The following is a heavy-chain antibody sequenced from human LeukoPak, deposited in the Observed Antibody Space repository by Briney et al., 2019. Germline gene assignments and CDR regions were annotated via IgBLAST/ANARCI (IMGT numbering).Heavy chain of an antibody. CDR3: ARAGWSGYDRTVEKFDY. Sequence: PGGSLRLSCAASGFTFSSYWMSWVRQAPGKGLEWVANIKQDGSEKYYVDSVKGRFTISRDNAKNSLYLQMNSLRADDTAVYYCARAGWSGYDRTVEKFDYWGQGTLVTVSS. D-gene: IGHD3-3*01. J-gene: IGHJ4*02. V-gene: IGHV3-7*01. CDR2: IKQDGSEK. CDR1: GFTFSSYW.